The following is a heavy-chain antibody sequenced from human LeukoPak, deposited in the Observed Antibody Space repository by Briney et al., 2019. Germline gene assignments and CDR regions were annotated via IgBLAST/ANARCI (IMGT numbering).Heavy chain of an antibody. Sequence: ASVKVSCKASGYTFTGYYMHWVRQAPGQGLEWMGWVNPNSGGTNYAQKLQGRVTMTTDTSTSTAYMELRSLRSDDTAVYYCARDPDYYDSSGSLRRFDYWGQGTLVTVSS. V-gene: IGHV1-2*02. J-gene: IGHJ4*02. CDR3: ARDPDYYDSSGSLRRFDY. CDR1: GYTFTGYY. D-gene: IGHD3-22*01. CDR2: VNPNSGGT.